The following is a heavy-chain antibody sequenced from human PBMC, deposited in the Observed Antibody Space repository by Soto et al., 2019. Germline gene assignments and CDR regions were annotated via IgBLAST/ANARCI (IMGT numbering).Heavy chain of an antibody. D-gene: IGHD3-22*01. CDR2: INPSGGST. V-gene: IGHV1-46*01. CDR3: ARGYYYDSSGPFSPGMDV. Sequence: GASVKVSCKASGYTFTSYYMHWVRQAPGQGLKWMGIINPSGGSTSYAQKFQGRVTMTRDTSTSTVYMELSSPRSEDTAVYYCARGYYYDSSGPFSPGMDVWGQGTTVTVSS. J-gene: IGHJ6*02. CDR1: GYTFTSYY.